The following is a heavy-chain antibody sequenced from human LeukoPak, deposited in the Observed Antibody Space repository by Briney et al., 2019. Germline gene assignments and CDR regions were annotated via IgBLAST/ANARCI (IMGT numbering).Heavy chain of an antibody. CDR3: AKVHYSGYDLDWFDP. CDR1: GFTFSSYG. CDR2: IRYDGSNK. J-gene: IGHJ5*02. V-gene: IGHV3-30*02. Sequence: GGSLRLSCAASGFTFSSYGMHWVRQAPGKGLEWVAFIRYDGSNKYYADSVKGRFTISRDNSKNTLYLQMNSLRAEDTAVYYCAKVHYSGYDLDWFDPWGQGTLVTVSS. D-gene: IGHD5-12*01.